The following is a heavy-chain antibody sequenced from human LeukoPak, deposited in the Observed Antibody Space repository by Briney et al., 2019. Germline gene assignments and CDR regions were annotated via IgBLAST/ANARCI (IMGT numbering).Heavy chain of an antibody. V-gene: IGHV3-64D*06. CDR3: VGDQVDDTGYLR. Sequence: GGSLRLSCSASGFIFSTYTMYWVRQAPGKGLEYVSVINGDGRTTYYIDSVKGRFTISRDNSKNTMYLQMSSLRADDTAVYYCVGDQVDDTGYLRWGQGTRVTVSA. CDR1: GFIFSTYT. D-gene: IGHD5-12*01. J-gene: IGHJ4*02. CDR2: INGDGRTT.